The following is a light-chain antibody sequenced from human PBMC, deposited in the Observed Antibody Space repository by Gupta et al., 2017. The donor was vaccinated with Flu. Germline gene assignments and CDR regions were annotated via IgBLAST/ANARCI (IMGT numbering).Light chain of an antibody. CDR1: QRVTRY. CDR2: AAS. V-gene: IGKV1-39*01. J-gene: IGKJ2*01. CDR3: QQRDSTPNT. Sequence: PSSTSASVGDRVTITCRASQRVTRYINWYQQKPGKAPKLLIYAASRLQSGVPLRFSGSGSGTXFTLTIXRLQPEDFATYYCQQRDSTPNTFGXGTKMEIK.